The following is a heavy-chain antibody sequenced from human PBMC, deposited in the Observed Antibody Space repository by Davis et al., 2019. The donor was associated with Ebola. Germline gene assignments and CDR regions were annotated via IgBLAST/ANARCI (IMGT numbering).Heavy chain of an antibody. CDR2: IKPDGSKI. J-gene: IGHJ4*02. V-gene: IGHV3-7*03. D-gene: IGHD5-24*01. CDR3: LAATTTSAY. Sequence: PGGSLRLSCAASGFTFSNYWMNWVRQAPGKGLEWVANIKPDGSKIRYVDSVKGRFTVSRDNAENSLSLQMNSLRADDTAVYYCLAATTTSAYWGQGTLVTVSS. CDR1: GFTFSNYW.